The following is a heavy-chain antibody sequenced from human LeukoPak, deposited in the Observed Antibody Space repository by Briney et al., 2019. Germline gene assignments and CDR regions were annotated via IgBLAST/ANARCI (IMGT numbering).Heavy chain of an antibody. V-gene: IGHV3-30*02. J-gene: IGHJ4*02. CDR1: GFTFSSYG. D-gene: IGHD2-21*02. Sequence: PGGSLRLSCAASGFTFSSYGMHWVRQAPGKGLEWVAFIRYDGSNKYYADSVKGRFTISRDNSKNTLYLQMNSLRAEDTAVYYCAKPKGDWGSNPFDYWGQGTLVTVSS. CDR2: IRYDGSNK. CDR3: AKPKGDWGSNPFDY.